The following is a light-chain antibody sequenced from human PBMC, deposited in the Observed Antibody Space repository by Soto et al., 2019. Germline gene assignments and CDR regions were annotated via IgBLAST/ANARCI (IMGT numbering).Light chain of an antibody. Sequence: DIVMTQSPDSLAVSLGERATVNCKSSQSVLHRSSNKNFLAWYQQKPGQPPKLLISWASTRESGVPDRFSGSGSETDFALTISSLQAEVVAVYFCQHYYNTPWTFGQGTKVEIK. CDR1: QSVLHRSSNKNF. CDR2: WAS. CDR3: QHYYNTPWT. V-gene: IGKV4-1*01. J-gene: IGKJ1*01.